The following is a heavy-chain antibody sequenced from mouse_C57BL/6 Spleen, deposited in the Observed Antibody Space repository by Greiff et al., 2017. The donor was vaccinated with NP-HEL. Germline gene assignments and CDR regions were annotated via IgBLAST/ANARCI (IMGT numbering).Heavy chain of an antibody. CDR2: ISNLAYSI. D-gene: IGHD2-12*01. CDR1: GFTFSDYG. Sequence: EVQGVESGGGLVQPGGSLKLSCAASGFTFSDYGMAWVRQAPRKGPEWVAFISNLAYSIYYADTVTGRFTISRENAKNTLYLEMSSLRSEDTAMYYCARSYSNDYYAMDYWGQGTSVTVSS. CDR3: ARSYSNDYYAMDY. J-gene: IGHJ4*01. V-gene: IGHV5-15*01.